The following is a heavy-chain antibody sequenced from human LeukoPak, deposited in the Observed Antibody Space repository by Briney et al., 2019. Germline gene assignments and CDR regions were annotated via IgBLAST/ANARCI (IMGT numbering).Heavy chain of an antibody. CDR1: GGSISSYY. CDR3: ARSFRYSSSSSAFDI. D-gene: IGHD6-13*01. CDR2: IYYSGST. Sequence: SETLSLTCTVSGGSISSYYWSWIRQPPGKGLEWIGYIYYSGSTNYNPSLKSRVTISVDTSKNQFSLKLSSVTAADTAVYYCARSFRYSSSSSAFDIWGQGTMVTVSS. J-gene: IGHJ3*02. V-gene: IGHV4-59*08.